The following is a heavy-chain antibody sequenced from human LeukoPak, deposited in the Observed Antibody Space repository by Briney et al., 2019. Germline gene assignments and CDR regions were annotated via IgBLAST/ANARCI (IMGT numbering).Heavy chain of an antibody. D-gene: IGHD2/OR15-2a*01. J-gene: IGHJ5*02. Sequence: ASVKVSCKASGYTFTSYDINCVRQATGQGLEWMGWVNPNSGNTGYAQKFQGRVTMTRNTSISTAYMELSSLRSEDTAVYYCARRRINRPGALNWFDPWGQGTLVTVSS. CDR1: GYTFTSYD. CDR2: VNPNSGNT. V-gene: IGHV1-8*01. CDR3: ARRRINRPGALNWFDP.